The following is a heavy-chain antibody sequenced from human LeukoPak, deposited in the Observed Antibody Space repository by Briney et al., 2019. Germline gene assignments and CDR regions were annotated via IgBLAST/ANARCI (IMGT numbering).Heavy chain of an antibody. CDR2: IYYIGST. CDR1: GGSISSTSYY. D-gene: IGHD6-13*01. CDR3: ARPVYSSPYDAFDI. V-gene: IGHV4-39*01. J-gene: IGHJ3*02. Sequence: SETLSLTCTVSGGSISSTSYYWGWIRQPPGKGLEWIGSIYYIGSTFYNPSLKSRVTISVDTSKNQFSLKLSSVTAADTAVYYCARPVYSSPYDAFDIWGQGTMVTVSS.